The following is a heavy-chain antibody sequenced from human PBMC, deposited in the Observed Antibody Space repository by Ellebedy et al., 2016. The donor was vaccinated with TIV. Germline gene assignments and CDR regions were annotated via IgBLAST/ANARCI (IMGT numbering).Heavy chain of an antibody. V-gene: IGHV4-59*01. Sequence: MPSETLSLTCTVPGGSISGYYWSWIRQPPGKGLEWIGYIYYSGSTNSNPSLKTRVTISVDTSKNQFSLKLSSVTPADTAVYYCATTDDLYGMDVWGQGTTVTVSS. CDR1: GGSISGYY. J-gene: IGHJ6*02. CDR3: ATTDDLYGMDV. CDR2: IYYSGST. D-gene: IGHD1-1*01.